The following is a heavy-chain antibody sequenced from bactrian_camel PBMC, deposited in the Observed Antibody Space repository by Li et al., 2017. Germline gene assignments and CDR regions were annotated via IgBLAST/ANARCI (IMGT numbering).Heavy chain of an antibody. CDR2: IGTNGVA. J-gene: IGHJ6*01. V-gene: IGHV3S1*01. CDR1: GCHHSAYC. CDR3: AADCGPRTYCSGGYCPPLDFGY. Sequence: HVQLVESGGKTVQTGGSLRLSCQASGCHHSAYCLAWFRQAPGKAREGVAGIGTNGVAAAADSVKGRFTISQDTAKNTVDLQMDSLKPEDTAMYYCAADCGPRTYCSGGYCPPLDFGYWGQGTQVTVS. D-gene: IGHD2*01.